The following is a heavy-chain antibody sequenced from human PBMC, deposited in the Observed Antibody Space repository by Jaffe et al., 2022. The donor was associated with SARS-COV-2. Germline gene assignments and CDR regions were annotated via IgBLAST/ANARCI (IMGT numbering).Heavy chain of an antibody. CDR3: ARDPSDRAITIFGVVITPLRYYYGMDV. D-gene: IGHD3-3*01. V-gene: IGHV3-21*01. CDR1: GFTFSSYS. Sequence: EVQLVESGGGLVKPGGSLRLSCAASGFTFSSYSMNWVRQAPGKGLEWVSSISSSSSYIYYADSVKGRFTISRDNAKNSLYLQMNSLRAEDTAVYYCARDPSDRAITIFGVVITPLRYYYGMDVWGQGTTVTVSS. J-gene: IGHJ6*02. CDR2: ISSSSSYI.